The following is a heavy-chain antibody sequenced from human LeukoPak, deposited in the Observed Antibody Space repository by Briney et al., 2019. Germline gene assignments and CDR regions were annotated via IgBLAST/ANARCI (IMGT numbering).Heavy chain of an antibody. CDR2: INHSGST. J-gene: IGHJ4*02. CDR3: ARGQYYYGSGSYVY. V-gene: IGHV4-39*07. CDR1: GGSISSSSYY. Sequence: SETLSLTCTVSGGSISSSSYYWGWIRQPPGKGLEWIGEINHSGSTNYNPSLKSRATISVDTSKNQFSLKLSSVTAADTAVYYCARGQYYYGSGSYVYWGQGTLVTVSS. D-gene: IGHD3-10*01.